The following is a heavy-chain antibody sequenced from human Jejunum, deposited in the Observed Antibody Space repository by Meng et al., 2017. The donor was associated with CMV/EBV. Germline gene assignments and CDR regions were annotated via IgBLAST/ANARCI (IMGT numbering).Heavy chain of an antibody. CDR3: ARGSRHFNGYNSGWYLLG. D-gene: IGHD6-19*01. CDR2: INHSGGT. V-gene: IGHV4-34*01. Sequence: FSIFCWSWVRQPPEKGLGWIGEINHSGGTNYNPSLPPRLPLSAHPSKNQFSLSLTSMTAADTAMYYCARGSRHFNGYNSGWYLLGWGQGTLVTVSS. CDR1: FSIFC. J-gene: IGHJ4*02.